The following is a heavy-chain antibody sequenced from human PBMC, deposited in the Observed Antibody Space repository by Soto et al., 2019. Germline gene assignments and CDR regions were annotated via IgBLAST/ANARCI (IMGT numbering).Heavy chain of an antibody. V-gene: IGHV3-48*03. CDR3: ARGNYYGSGSYPSF. D-gene: IGHD3-10*01. CDR1: GFTFSSYE. J-gene: IGHJ6*02. Sequence: GGSLRLSCAASGFTFSSYEMNWVRQAPGKGLEWVSYISSSGSTIYYADSVKGRFTISRDNAKNSLYLQMNSLRAEDTAVYYCARGNYYGSGSYPSFWGQGTTVTVSS. CDR2: ISSSGSTI.